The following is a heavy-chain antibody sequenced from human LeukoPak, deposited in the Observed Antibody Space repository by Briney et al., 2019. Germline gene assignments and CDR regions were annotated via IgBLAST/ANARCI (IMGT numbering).Heavy chain of an antibody. D-gene: IGHD3-22*01. J-gene: IGHJ3*02. CDR1: GFTFSSYG. CDR3: ASGITMIVVAPDAFDI. Sequence: GGSLRLSCAASGFTFSSYGMHWVRQAPGKGLEWVAFIRYDGSKKYYADSVKGRFTISRDNSKNTLYLQMNSLRAEDTAVYYCASGITMIVVAPDAFDIWGQGTMVTVSS. V-gene: IGHV3-30*02. CDR2: IRYDGSKK.